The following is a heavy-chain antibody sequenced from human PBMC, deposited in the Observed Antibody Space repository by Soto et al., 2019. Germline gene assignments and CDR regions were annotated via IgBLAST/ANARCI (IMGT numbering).Heavy chain of an antibody. CDR1: GFCFNNCA. V-gene: IGHV3-23*01. CDR3: AKDVAGHYYTPTSCLYSLHY. Sequence: EVQLLESGGGLLQSGGSLRFSCAASGFCFNNCAFNWVRQAPGQGVDSVWTISDGGSTYYADSVKGRFTISRDNSKNTLNLQMKSLRAEDTAEYVCAKDVAGHYYTPTSCLYSLHYWGRGTLVTVSS. CDR2: ISDGGST. J-gene: IGHJ4*02. D-gene: IGHD3-3*01.